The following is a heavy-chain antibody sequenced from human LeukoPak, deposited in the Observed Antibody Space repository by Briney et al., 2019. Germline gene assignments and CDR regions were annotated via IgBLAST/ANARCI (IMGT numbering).Heavy chain of an antibody. J-gene: IGHJ4*02. Sequence: GGSLRLSCAASGFTFSSYWMHWVRQAPGKGLVWVSRINSDGSSTSYADSVKGRFTISRDNAKNALYLQMNSLRAEDTAVYYCARDRVDDPVGLATIYFDYWGQGTLVTVSS. CDR2: INSDGSST. CDR1: GFTFSSYW. CDR3: ARDRVDDPVGLATIYFDY. V-gene: IGHV3-74*01. D-gene: IGHD5-24*01.